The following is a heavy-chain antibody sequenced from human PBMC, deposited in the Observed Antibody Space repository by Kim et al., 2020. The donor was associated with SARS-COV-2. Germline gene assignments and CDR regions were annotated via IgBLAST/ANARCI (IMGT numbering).Heavy chain of an antibody. V-gene: IGHV1-18*04. CDR3: ARDQILDIVVVVAADNWFDP. CDR2: ISAYNGNT. Sequence: ASVKVSCKASGYTFTSYGISWVRQAPGQGLEWMGWISAYNGNTNYAQKLQGRVTMTTDTSTSTAYMELRSLRSDDTAVYYCARDQILDIVVVVAADNWFDPWGQGTLVTVSS. CDR1: GYTFTSYG. J-gene: IGHJ5*02. D-gene: IGHD2-15*01.